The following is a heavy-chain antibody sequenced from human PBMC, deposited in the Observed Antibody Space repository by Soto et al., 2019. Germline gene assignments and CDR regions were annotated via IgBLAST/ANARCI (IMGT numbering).Heavy chain of an antibody. CDR1: GGSISSSSYY. CDR3: ASVIVGATHFQDY. CDR2: IYYSGST. Sequence: PSETLSLTCTVSGGSISSSSYYWGLIRQPPGKGLEWIGSIYYSGSTYYNPSLKSRVTISVDTSKNQFSLKLSSVTAADTAVYYCASVIVGATHFQDYWGQGTLVTVSS. V-gene: IGHV4-39*07. D-gene: IGHD1-26*01. J-gene: IGHJ4*02.